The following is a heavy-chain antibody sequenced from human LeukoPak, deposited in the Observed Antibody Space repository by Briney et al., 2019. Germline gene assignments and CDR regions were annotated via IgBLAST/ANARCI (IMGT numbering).Heavy chain of an antibody. CDR1: GGTFSSYA. V-gene: IGHV1-69*13. Sequence: SVKVSCKASGGTFSSYAISWVRQAPGQGLEWMGGIIPIFGTANYAQKFQGRVTITADESTSTAYMELSSLRSEDTAVYYCAASCRDGYNLYYYYYMDVWGKGTTATVSS. CDR3: AASCRDGYNLYYYYYMDV. CDR2: IIPIFGTA. D-gene: IGHD5-24*01. J-gene: IGHJ6*03.